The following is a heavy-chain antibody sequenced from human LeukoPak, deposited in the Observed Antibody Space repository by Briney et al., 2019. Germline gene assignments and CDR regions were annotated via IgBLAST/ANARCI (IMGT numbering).Heavy chain of an antibody. D-gene: IGHD5/OR15-5a*01. Sequence: ASVKVSCKASGYTFTGYYMPWVRQAPGQGLEWVGWINPNSSDTKYAQNFQGRVTMTRDTSISTAYMELRFDDTAVYYCVRGRPPNADIVSKLFDYWGQGTLVTVSS. CDR3: VRGRPPNADIVSKLFDY. CDR2: INPNSSDT. J-gene: IGHJ4*02. V-gene: IGHV1-2*02. CDR1: GYTFTGYY.